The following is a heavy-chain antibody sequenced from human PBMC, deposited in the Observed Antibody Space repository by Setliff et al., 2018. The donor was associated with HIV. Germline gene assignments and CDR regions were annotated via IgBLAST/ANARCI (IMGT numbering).Heavy chain of an antibody. J-gene: IGHJ4*02. CDR1: GFTFTSYW. V-gene: IGHV3-23*01. D-gene: IGHD3-16*02. CDR3: ANHGHFDISIYPYFFDF. CDR2: ILSTGERT. Sequence: PGGSLRLPCAASGFTFTSYWMHWVRQAPGEGLEWVSAILSTGERTFYADSVKGRFTISRDNYKNTLFLQMNSLRADDMAVYYCANHGHFDISIYPYFFDFWGQGTQVTVSS.